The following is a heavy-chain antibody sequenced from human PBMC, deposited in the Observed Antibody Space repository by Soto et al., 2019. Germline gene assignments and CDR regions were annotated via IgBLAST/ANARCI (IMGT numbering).Heavy chain of an antibody. Sequence: QVQLVESGGGVVQPGRSLRLSCAASGFTFSSYGMHWVRQAPGKGLEWVAVISYDGSNKYYADSVKGRFTISRDNSKNTRYLQLNSRRAEDTAVYYCATDLLRITTLGFVDYWGQGTLVTVSS. D-gene: IGHD3-16*01. V-gene: IGHV3-30*03. CDR3: ATDLLRITTLGFVDY. CDR1: GFTFSSYG. J-gene: IGHJ4*02. CDR2: ISYDGSNK.